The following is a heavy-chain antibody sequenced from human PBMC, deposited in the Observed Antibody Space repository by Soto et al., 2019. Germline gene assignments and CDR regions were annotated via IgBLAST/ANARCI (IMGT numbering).Heavy chain of an antibody. J-gene: IGHJ5*02. V-gene: IGHV4-4*02. D-gene: IGHD6-19*01. CDR1: GDSISSSKW. Sequence: TSETLSLTCAVSGDSISSSKWWNWVRQPPGKGLEWIGEIYHTGPTNYNPSVKSRATISVGKSKNHFSLNLNSVTAADTAVYYCARVAGSGWYDAWGQGTLVTVS. CDR3: ARVAGSGWYDA. CDR2: IYHTGPT.